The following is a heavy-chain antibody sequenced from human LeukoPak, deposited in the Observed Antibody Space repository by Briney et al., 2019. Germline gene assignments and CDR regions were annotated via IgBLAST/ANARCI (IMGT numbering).Heavy chain of an antibody. Sequence: GGSLRLSCAASGFTFSSYWMHWVRQAPGKGLVWVSRISSDGSSTSYADSVKGRFTISRGNAKNTLYLQMNSLRAEDTAVYYCARESHYYDSSGYLTPGAFDIWGRGTMVTVSS. CDR1: GFTFSSYW. V-gene: IGHV3-74*01. CDR3: ARESHYYDSSGYLTPGAFDI. D-gene: IGHD3-22*01. CDR2: ISSDGSST. J-gene: IGHJ3*02.